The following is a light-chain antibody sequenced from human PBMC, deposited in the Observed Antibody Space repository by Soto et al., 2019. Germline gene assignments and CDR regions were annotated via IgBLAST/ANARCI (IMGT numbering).Light chain of an antibody. CDR2: AAS. Sequence: DIRMTQSPLSLSASVGDRVTITCRASQRISDYVNWYQQKPGKAPKLLIFAASSLPSGVPSRFSGSGSGTDFTLAISSVSPEDYATYHCQQSHSVPFTFGPGTKVHIE. CDR3: QQSHSVPFT. J-gene: IGKJ3*01. V-gene: IGKV1-39*01. CDR1: QRISDY.